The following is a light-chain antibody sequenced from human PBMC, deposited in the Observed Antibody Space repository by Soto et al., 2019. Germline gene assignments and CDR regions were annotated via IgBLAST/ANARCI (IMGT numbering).Light chain of an antibody. V-gene: IGLV1-44*01. Sequence: VLTQPPSVSGTPGQRVTISCSGSSSNIRGNTVNWYHQLPGTAPKLLIYSNNQRPSGVPDRFSGSKSGTSASLAISGLQPEDESDYYCAAWDDSLNGYVFGSGTKV. CDR1: SSNIRGNT. CDR2: SNN. CDR3: AAWDDSLNGYV. J-gene: IGLJ1*01.